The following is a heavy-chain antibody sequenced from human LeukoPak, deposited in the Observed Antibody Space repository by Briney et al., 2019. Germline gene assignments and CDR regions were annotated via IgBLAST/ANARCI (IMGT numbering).Heavy chain of an antibody. CDR1: GFTFSSYS. CDR2: ISSSSSYI. CDR3: AREGIYSGSYYDGALTFDI. V-gene: IGHV3-21*01. D-gene: IGHD1-26*01. Sequence: GGSLRLSCAASGFTFSSYSMNWVRQAPGKGLEWVSSISSSSSYIYYADSVKGRFTISRDNAKNSLYLQMNSLRAEDTAVYYCAREGIYSGSYYDGALTFDIWGQGTMVTVSS. J-gene: IGHJ3*02.